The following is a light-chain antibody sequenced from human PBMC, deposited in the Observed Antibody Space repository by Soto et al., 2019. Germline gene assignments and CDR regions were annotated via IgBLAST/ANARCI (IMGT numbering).Light chain of an antibody. V-gene: IGKV3-20*01. J-gene: IGKJ1*01. CDR1: QSDSNY. Sequence: EIVLTQSPGTLSLSPWERATLSCRTSQSDSNYLLWYQQKPGQAPRLLIYDAIIRAADVPARFSGSWSGTDFTLPISRLEPEDFAVYYCHQYDSIVQTFGQGTKVDIK. CDR2: DAI. CDR3: HQYDSIVQT.